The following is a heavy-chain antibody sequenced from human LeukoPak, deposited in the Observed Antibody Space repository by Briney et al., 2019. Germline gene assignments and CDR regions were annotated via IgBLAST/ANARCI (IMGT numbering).Heavy chain of an antibody. CDR1: GYTFTSYY. CDR2: INPSGGST. Sequence: ASVKVSCEASGYTFTSYYMHWVRQAPGQGLEWMGIINPSGGSTSYAQKFQGRVTVTRDTSTSTVYMELSSLRSEDTAVYYCARDHYGDYVGGYWFDPWGQGTLVTVSS. CDR3: ARDHYGDYVGGYWFDP. V-gene: IGHV1-46*01. J-gene: IGHJ5*02. D-gene: IGHD4-17*01.